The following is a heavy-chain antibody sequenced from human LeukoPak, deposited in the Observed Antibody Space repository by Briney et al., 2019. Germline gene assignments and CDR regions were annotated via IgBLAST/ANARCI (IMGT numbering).Heavy chain of an antibody. V-gene: IGHV4-59*08. Sequence: PSETLSLTCTVSGGSISGYHWNWIRQPPGRGLEWIGYIYYSGSTDSNPSLKSRVTISVDTSKNQFTLKLSSVTAADTAVYYCARPGAKMTTEDCYFDLWGRGTLVTVSS. CDR1: GGSISGYH. J-gene: IGHJ2*01. CDR3: ARPGAKMTTEDCYFDL. D-gene: IGHD4/OR15-4a*01. CDR2: IYYSGST.